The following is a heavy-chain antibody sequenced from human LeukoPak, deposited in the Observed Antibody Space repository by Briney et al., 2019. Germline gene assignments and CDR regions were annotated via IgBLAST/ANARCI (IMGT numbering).Heavy chain of an antibody. CDR3: ARAPMVRGASPYFDY. J-gene: IGHJ4*02. Sequence: SETLSLTCTVSGGSISSHYWSWIRQPAGKGLEWIGRIYTSGSTNYNPSLKSRVTMSVDTSKNQFSLKLSSVTAADTAVYYCARAPMVRGASPYFDYWGQGTLVTVSS. CDR2: IYTSGST. D-gene: IGHD3-10*01. CDR1: GGSISSHY. V-gene: IGHV4-4*07.